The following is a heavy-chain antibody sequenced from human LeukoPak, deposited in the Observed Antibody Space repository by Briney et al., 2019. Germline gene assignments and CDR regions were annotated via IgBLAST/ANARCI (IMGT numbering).Heavy chain of an antibody. CDR1: GFTFSSYS. V-gene: IGHV3-21*01. J-gene: IGHJ4*02. CDR2: ISSSSRYI. Sequence: GGSLRLSCAASGFTFSSYSMNWVRQAPGKGLEWVSSISSSSRYIYYADSVKGRFTISRDNAKNSLYLQMNSLRAEDTAVYYCARDNVGPGGSGFDYWGQGTLVTVSS. CDR3: ARDNVGPGGSGFDY. D-gene: IGHD3-10*01.